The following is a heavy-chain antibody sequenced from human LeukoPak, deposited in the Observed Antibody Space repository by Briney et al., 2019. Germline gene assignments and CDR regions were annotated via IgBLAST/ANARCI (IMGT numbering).Heavy chain of an antibody. CDR1: GFTFSTYS. Sequence: GGSLRLSCVDSGFTFSTYSMNWVRQAPGKGLEWVSSISSSSSYIYYGDSVKGRFTISRDNAKNSLYLQMNSLRVEDTAVYYCARPRGCGTATCNNFDYWGQGTLVTVSS. CDR3: ARPRGCGTATCNNFDY. J-gene: IGHJ4*02. CDR2: ISSSSSYI. D-gene: IGHD2-21*01. V-gene: IGHV3-21*01.